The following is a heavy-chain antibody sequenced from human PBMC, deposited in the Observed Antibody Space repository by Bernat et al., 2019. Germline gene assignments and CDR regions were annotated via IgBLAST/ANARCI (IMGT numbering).Heavy chain of an antibody. D-gene: IGHD2-21*01. CDR3: ARGVRRSYYYGMDV. CDR2: ISYDGSNK. Sequence: QVQLVESGGGVVQPGRSLRLSCAASGFTFSSYAMHWVRQAPGKGLEWVAVISYDGSNKYYADYVKGRFTIPRDMSKRRLYLQMNSLGAEDTAVSYCARGVRRSYYYGMDVRGRGTTITVSS. V-gene: IGHV3-30-3*01. J-gene: IGHJ6*02. CDR1: GFTFSSYA.